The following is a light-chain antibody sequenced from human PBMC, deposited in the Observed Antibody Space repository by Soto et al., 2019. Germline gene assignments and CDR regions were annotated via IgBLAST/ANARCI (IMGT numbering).Light chain of an antibody. V-gene: IGKV1-8*01. CDR2: EAS. CDR1: QGISSY. Sequence: AIRVTQYPSSFSASTGDRVTITCRASQGISSYLAWYQQKPGKAPNLLIYEASTLQSGVPSRFSGSGSGTEFTLSVSSLQPEDFATYYCLQLDSYPRTFGQGTKV. CDR3: LQLDSYPRT. J-gene: IGKJ1*01.